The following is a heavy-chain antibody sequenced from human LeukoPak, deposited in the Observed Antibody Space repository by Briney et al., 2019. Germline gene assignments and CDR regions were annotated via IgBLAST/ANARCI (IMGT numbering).Heavy chain of an antibody. CDR1: GFTFSSYG. V-gene: IGHV3-23*01. CDR3: AKDGSVDGRPFDY. CDR2: ISGSGGST. Sequence: HPGGSLRLSCGASGFTFSSYGMSWVRQAPGKGLEWVSAISGSGGSTYYADSVKGRFTISRDNSKNTLYLQMNSLRAEDTAVYYCAKDGSVDGRPFDYWGQGTLVTVSS. J-gene: IGHJ4*02.